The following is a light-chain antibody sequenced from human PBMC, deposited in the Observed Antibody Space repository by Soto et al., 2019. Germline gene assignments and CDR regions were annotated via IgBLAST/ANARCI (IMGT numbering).Light chain of an antibody. CDR2: DAS. V-gene: IGKV3-11*01. CDR1: QSVSSY. CDR3: QQRRNWPLT. Sequence: EIVLTQSPGTLSLSPGERATLSCRASQSVSSYLAWYQQKPGQAPRLLIYDASNRATGIPARFSGSGSGTDFTLTISSLEPEDFAVYYCQQRRNWPLTFGGGTKVEMK. J-gene: IGKJ4*01.